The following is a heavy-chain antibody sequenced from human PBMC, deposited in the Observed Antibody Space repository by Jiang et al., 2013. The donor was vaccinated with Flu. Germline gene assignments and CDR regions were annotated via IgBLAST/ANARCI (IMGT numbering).Heavy chain of an antibody. CDR3: ARSSGGGGTVAGTLDY. CDR2: IYTGGNT. V-gene: IGHV3-66*02. J-gene: IGHJ4*02. CDR1: GFTVYIKY. Sequence: VQLLESGGGLVQPGGSLRLSCAASGFTVYIKYMTWVRQAPGKGLEWVSVIYTGGNTYYADSVKGRFTISRDNSKNTLYLQMNSLRPEDTAVYYCARSSGGGGTVAGTLDYWGQGTLVTVSS. D-gene: IGHD6-19*01.